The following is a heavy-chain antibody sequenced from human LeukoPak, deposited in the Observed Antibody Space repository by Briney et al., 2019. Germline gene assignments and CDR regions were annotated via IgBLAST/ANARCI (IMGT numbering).Heavy chain of an antibody. D-gene: IGHD4-17*01. J-gene: IGHJ5*02. CDR2: ISSSSSYI. V-gene: IGHV3-21*01. Sequence: GGSLRLYCAASGSTFSSYSMNWVRQAPGKGLEWVSSISSSSSYIYYADSVKGRFTISRDNAKNSLYLQMNSLRAEDTAVYYCARDGLPHDYGDYDWFDRWGQGTLVTVSS. CDR1: GSTFSSYS. CDR3: ARDGLPHDYGDYDWFDR.